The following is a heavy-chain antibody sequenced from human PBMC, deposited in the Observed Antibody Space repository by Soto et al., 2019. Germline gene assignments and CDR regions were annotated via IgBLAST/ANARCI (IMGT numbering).Heavy chain of an antibody. J-gene: IGHJ4*02. CDR2: IKQDGSVK. CDR1: GFTFINYW. Sequence: HPGGSLRLSCAPSGFTFINYWMSWVRQAPGQGLEWVASIKQDGSVKHYVDSVKGRFTISRDNAEKSLHLQMNSLRAEDTAVYYCAKLRGDYTVFDYWGQGARVTVSS. D-gene: IGHD4-17*01. V-gene: IGHV3-7*03. CDR3: AKLRGDYTVFDY.